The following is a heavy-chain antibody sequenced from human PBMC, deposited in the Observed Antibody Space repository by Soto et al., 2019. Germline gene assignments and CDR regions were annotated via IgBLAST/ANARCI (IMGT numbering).Heavy chain of an antibody. J-gene: IGHJ3*02. CDR2: ISSSSSYI. CDR1: GVTFSSYS. V-gene: IGHV3-21*01. D-gene: IGHD3-10*01. CDR3: ARDSVHAFDI. Sequence: GGSLRLSCAASGVTFSSYSMNWVRQAPGKGLEWVSSISSSSSYIYYADSVKGRFTISRDNAKNSLYLQMNSLRAEDTAVYYCARDSVHAFDIWGQGTMVTVSS.